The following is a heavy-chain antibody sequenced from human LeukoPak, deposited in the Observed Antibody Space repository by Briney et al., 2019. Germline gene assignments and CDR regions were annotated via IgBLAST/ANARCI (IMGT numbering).Heavy chain of an antibody. CDR3: ARDGTYTDYDPDFDI. V-gene: IGHV3-7*04. D-gene: IGHD5-12*01. Sequence: PGGSLRLSCATSGLNFTYAWMSWVRQAPGKGLEWVANIKQDGSEKYYVDSVKGRFTISRDNAKNSLYLQMNSLRAEDTAVFYCARDGTYTDYDPDFDIWGQGTLVTVSS. J-gene: IGHJ4*02. CDR2: IKQDGSEK. CDR1: GLNFTYAW.